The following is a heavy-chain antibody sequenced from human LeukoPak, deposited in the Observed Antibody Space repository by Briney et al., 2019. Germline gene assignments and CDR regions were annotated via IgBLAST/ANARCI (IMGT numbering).Heavy chain of an antibody. CDR2: IHHSETT. CDR1: GGSISSSNW. D-gene: IGHD4-11*01. CDR3: ARRVRSADYRLDY. V-gene: IGHV4-4*02. Sequence: SGTLSLTCAVSGGSISSSNWWSWVRQPPGKGLEWIGEIHHSETTNYNPSLKSRVTISLDASKSQFYLKLNSVTAADTAVYYCARRVRSADYRLDYWGQGTLVTVSS. J-gene: IGHJ4*02.